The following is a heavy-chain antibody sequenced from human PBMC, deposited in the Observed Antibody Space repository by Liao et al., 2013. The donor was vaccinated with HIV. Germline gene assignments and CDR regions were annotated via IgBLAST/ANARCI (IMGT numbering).Heavy chain of an antibody. CDR2: VYSSGIS. J-gene: IGHJ4*02. Sequence: HVQLQESGPGLVKPSETLSLTCTVSGYSSDSHTYYWTWIRQPAGKGLEWIGRVYSSGISESSPSLKSRVTISIDTSKNQFFLQMTSVTAADSAVYFCGRRASFDHWGQGIQVTVSS. V-gene: IGHV4-61*02. CDR3: GRRASFDH. CDR1: GYSSDSHTYY.